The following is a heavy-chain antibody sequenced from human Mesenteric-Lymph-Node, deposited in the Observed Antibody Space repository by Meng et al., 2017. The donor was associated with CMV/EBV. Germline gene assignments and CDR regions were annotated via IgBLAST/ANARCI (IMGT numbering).Heavy chain of an antibody. Sequence: GGSLRLSCAASGFTFSNYNMNWVRQAPGKGLEWVSSISSSSSYVYYADSLKGRFTISRDNAKNSLYLQMNSLRAEDTAVYYCASPAGSSSWYEEDAFDIWGQGTMVTVSS. CDR2: ISSSSSYV. V-gene: IGHV3-21*01. CDR1: GFTFSNYN. CDR3: ASPAGSSSWYEEDAFDI. J-gene: IGHJ3*02. D-gene: IGHD6-13*01.